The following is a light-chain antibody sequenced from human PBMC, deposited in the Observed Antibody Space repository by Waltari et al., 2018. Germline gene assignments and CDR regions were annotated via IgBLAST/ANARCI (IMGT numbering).Light chain of an antibody. CDR1: ALPTKY. Sequence: SYELTQPPSVSVSPGQPARIPCSGAALPTKYVYWYQQKSGQAPVLVIYEDTERPSGIPERFSGSSSGTMATLTISGAQVEDEADYYCYSGDDSGNQEVFGGGTKLTVL. J-gene: IGLJ2*01. V-gene: IGLV3-10*01. CDR3: YSGDDSGNQEV. CDR2: EDT.